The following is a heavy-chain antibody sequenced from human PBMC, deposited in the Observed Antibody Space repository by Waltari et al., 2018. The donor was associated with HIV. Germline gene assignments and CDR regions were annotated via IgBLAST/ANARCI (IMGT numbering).Heavy chain of an antibody. CDR1: GDPLTAYY. V-gene: IGHV4-34*01. CDR3: ARAREIQTSEVLFYYYYYYMDI. J-gene: IGHJ6*03. CDR2: GDHRGTT. D-gene: IGHD3-10*01. Sequence: QLQQWGAGLLRPSETSSLTCAVYGDPLTAYYWSWIRQSPQRVLAWIGEGDHRGTTHYAPSLQSRVTISVDASKNQFSLSLASVTAADQGVYFCARAREIQTSEVLFYYYYYYMDIWGSGTTVTVS.